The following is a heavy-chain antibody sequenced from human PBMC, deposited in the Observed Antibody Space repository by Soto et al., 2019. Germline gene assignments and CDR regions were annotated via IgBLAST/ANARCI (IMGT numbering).Heavy chain of an antibody. CDR2: IYYSGST. Sequence: PSETPSLTCTVSGGSISSGGYYWSWIRQHPGKGLEWIGYIYYSGSTYYNPSLKSRVTISVDTSKNQFSLKLSSVTAADTAVYYCARQKKVRGVMGNWFDPWGQGTLVTVSS. D-gene: IGHD3-10*01. V-gene: IGHV4-31*03. CDR3: ARQKKVRGVMGNWFDP. CDR1: GGSISSGGYY. J-gene: IGHJ5*02.